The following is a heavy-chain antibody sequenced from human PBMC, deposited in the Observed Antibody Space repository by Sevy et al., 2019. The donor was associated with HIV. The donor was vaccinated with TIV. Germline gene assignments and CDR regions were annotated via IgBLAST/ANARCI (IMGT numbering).Heavy chain of an antibody. D-gene: IGHD3-10*01. Sequence: GGSLRLSCAASGFTFSSYAMHWVRQAPGKGLEWVAVISYDGSNKYYADSVKGRFTISRDNSKNTLYLQMNSLRAEDTAVYYCARDAGSPVRGVWGGGKSTNWFDPWGQGTLVTVSS. J-gene: IGHJ5*02. CDR3: ARDAGSPVRGVWGGGKSTNWFDP. CDR1: GFTFSSYA. CDR2: ISYDGSNK. V-gene: IGHV3-30-3*01.